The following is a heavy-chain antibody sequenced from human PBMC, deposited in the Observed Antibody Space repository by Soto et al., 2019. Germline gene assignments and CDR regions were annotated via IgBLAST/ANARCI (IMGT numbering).Heavy chain of an antibody. CDR1: GFTFINYW. CDR3: VRDVDGDLDY. Sequence: GGSLRLSCVASGFTFINYWMDWVRQAPGKGLEWVANIKKDGSDKNYVDSVKGRFTISRDNAKNSVFIQMNSLRAEDTAVYYCVRDVDGDLDYWGQGTLVTVSS. V-gene: IGHV3-7*03. J-gene: IGHJ4*02. D-gene: IGHD3-10*01. CDR2: IKKDGSDK.